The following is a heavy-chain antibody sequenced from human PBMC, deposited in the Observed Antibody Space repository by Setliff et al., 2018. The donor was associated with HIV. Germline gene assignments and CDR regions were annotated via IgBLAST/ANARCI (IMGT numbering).Heavy chain of an antibody. J-gene: IGHJ4*02. Sequence: SETLFLTCIVSGGSISSSSSYWGWIRLPPGKGLEWIGSMYYSGNTYYNPSLKSRVTISLDKSKNQFSLKLTSVTAADTAVYYCARGTYYYETSGYHYDKTWAGTCFDYWGQGTLVTVSS. CDR2: MYYSGNT. D-gene: IGHD3-22*01. V-gene: IGHV4-39*07. CDR3: ARGTYYYETSGYHYDKTWAGTCFDY. CDR1: GGSISSSSSY.